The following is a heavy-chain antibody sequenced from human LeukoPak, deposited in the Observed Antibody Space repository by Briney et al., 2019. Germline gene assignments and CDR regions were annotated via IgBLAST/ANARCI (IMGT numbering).Heavy chain of an antibody. J-gene: IGHJ4*02. Sequence: GGSLRLSCAASGFAFGSYAMGWVRQAPGKGLEWVSAISGSGGSTYYADSVKGRFTISRDNSKKTLYLQMNSLRAEDTAVYYCAPWGSGYDYWGQGTLVTVSS. CDR1: GFAFGSYA. D-gene: IGHD5-12*01. V-gene: IGHV3-23*01. CDR3: APWGSGYDY. CDR2: ISGSGGST.